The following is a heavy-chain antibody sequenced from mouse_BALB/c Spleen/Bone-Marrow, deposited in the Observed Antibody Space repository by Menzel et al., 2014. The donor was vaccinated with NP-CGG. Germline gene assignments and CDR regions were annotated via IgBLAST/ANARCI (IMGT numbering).Heavy chain of an antibody. Sequence: QVQLMESGAELAKPGASVKMSCKASGYTFTNYWMHWAKQRPGQGLEWIGYFNPITAYTEYNQKFKDKVTLTADKSASTACRQLSRLTSEDSEDYYFSRWGQLGLRKGWFDYWGEGTLVTVAA. J-gene: IGHJ3*01. CDR3: SRWGQLGLRKGWFDY. CDR2: FNPITAYT. D-gene: IGHD3-1*01. CDR1: GYTFTNYW. V-gene: IGHV1-7*01.